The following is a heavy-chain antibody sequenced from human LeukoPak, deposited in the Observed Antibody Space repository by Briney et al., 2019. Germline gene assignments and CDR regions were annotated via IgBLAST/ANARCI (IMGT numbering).Heavy chain of an antibody. D-gene: IGHD1-14*01. J-gene: IGHJ6*03. Sequence: GGSLRLSCAGTGFTFSNYKINWVRQAPGKGLEWVSYISSSSSTIYYADSVKGRFTISRDNAKNSLYLQMNSLRAEDTAVYYCARNDDRTGFDYYMDVWGKGTTVTVSS. V-gene: IGHV3-48*01. CDR3: ARNDDRTGFDYYMDV. CDR1: GFTFSNYK. CDR2: ISSSSSTI.